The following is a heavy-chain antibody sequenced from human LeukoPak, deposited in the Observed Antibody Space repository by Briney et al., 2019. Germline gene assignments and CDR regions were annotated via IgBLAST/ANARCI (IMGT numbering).Heavy chain of an antibody. J-gene: IGHJ4*02. V-gene: IGHV1-2*02. Sequence: VASVKVSCKASGYTFTGYYMHWVRQAPGQGLEWMGWINPNSGGTNYAQKFQGRVTMTRDTSISTAYMELSRLRSDDTAVYYCASSAQNCSGGSCYFFDPFDYWGQGTLVTVSS. CDR2: INPNSGGT. CDR3: ASSAQNCSGGSCYFFDPFDY. D-gene: IGHD2-15*01. CDR1: GYTFTGYY.